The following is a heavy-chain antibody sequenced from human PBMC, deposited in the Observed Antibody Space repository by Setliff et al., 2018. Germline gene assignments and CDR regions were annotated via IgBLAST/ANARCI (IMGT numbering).Heavy chain of an antibody. CDR2: IRPYIGHT. J-gene: IGHJ3*02. V-gene: IGHV1-18*01. Sequence: ASVKVSCKASGYNLDDFGINWLRQAPGQGLEWMGWIRPYIGHTIYAQKFQGRVTMTTDAPTITAYMELTSLRHDDTAVYYCARVVAHTHFYDRSDYYFDGLDIWGQGAKVTVSS. CDR1: GYNLDDFG. CDR3: ARVVAHTHFYDRSDYYFDGLDI. D-gene: IGHD3-22*01.